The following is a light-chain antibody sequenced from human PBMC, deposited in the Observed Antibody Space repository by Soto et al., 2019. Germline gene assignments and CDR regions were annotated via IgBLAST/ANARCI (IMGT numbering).Light chain of an antibody. CDR2: DVT. CDR1: SSDVSSYDY. Sequence: QSVLTQPRSVSGSPGQSVTISCTGTSSDVSSYDYVSWYQQNPGKAPKLIIYDVTKRPSGVPDRFSGSKSGNTASLIISGLQAEDEAEYYCCSYADTYTWVFGGGTKLTVL. J-gene: IGLJ3*02. CDR3: CSYADTYTWV. V-gene: IGLV2-11*01.